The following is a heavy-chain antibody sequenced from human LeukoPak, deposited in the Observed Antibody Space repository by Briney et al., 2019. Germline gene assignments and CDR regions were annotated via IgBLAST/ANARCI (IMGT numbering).Heavy chain of an antibody. CDR3: ARGGGQWLVRSDHFDS. J-gene: IGHJ4*02. CDR2: ISSSSSYI. V-gene: IGHV3-21*01. D-gene: IGHD6-19*01. CDR1: GFTFSSYS. Sequence: PGGSLRLSCAASGFTFSSYSMNWVRQAPGKGLEWVSSISSSSSYIYYADSVKGRFTISRDNAKNSLYLQMNSLRAEDTAVYYCARGGGQWLVRSDHFDSWGQGTLVTVSS.